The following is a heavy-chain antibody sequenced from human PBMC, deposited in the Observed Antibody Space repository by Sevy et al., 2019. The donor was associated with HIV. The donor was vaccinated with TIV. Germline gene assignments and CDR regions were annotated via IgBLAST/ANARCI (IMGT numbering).Heavy chain of an antibody. CDR2: VTGDGNT. V-gene: IGHV3-23*01. J-gene: IGHJ4*02. CDR3: AGGGTTMITDLDY. Sequence: GGSLRLSCAASGLTLTTTGMSWVRQAPGKGLEWVAGVTGDGNTYYADSVRDRFTVSRDNSKNTLYLQMNSLKAEDTAVYYCAGGGTTMITDLDYWGQGTLVTVSS. CDR1: GLTLTTTG. D-gene: IGHD3-16*01.